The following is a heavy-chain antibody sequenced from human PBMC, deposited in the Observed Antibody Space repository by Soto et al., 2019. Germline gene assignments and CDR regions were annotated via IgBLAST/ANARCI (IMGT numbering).Heavy chain of an antibody. CDR3: ARMSSSSWYVRDNWFDP. J-gene: IGHJ5*02. D-gene: IGHD6-13*01. CDR1: GYSFTSYW. CDR2: IYPGDSDT. V-gene: IGHV5-51*03. Sequence: EVQLVQSGAEVKKPGESLKISCKGSGYSFTSYWIGWVRQMPGKGLEWMGIIYPGDSDTRYSPSFQGQVTISADRSISTAYLQWSSLKASDTAMYYCARMSSSSWYVRDNWFDPWGQGTLVTVSS.